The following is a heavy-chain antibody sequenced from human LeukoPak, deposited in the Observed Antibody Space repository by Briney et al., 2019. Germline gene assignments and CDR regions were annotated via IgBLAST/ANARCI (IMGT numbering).Heavy chain of an antibody. CDR2: INTDGTVT. J-gene: IGHJ4*02. CDR1: GFTFSKYW. CDR3: ATKQWLAPPPDS. Sequence: GGSLRLSCAASGFTFSKYWMLWVRQAPGKGLESVSRINTDGTVTTSADSVKGRFTVSRDNADNTMCLQMNSVRDEDTAVYYCATKQWLAPPPDSWGQGTPVTVSS. V-gene: IGHV3-74*01. D-gene: IGHD6-19*01.